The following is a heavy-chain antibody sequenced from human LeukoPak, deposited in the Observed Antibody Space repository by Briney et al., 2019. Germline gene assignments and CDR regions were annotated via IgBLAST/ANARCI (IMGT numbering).Heavy chain of an antibody. Sequence: PGGSLRLSCAASGFTFSSYAMSWVRQAPGKGLEWVSGISGSGGSTYYADSVKGRFTISRDNSKKTLYLQMNSLRAEDTAIYHCAKSSGYNSRGWFDPWGQGTLVTVSS. J-gene: IGHJ5*02. V-gene: IGHV3-23*01. CDR3: AKSSGYNSRGWFDP. CDR2: ISGSGGST. CDR1: GFTFSSYA. D-gene: IGHD6-13*01.